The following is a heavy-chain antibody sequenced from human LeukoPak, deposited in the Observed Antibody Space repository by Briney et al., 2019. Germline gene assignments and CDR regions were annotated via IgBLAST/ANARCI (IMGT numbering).Heavy chain of an antibody. CDR1: GFTLSSYE. D-gene: IGHD6-13*01. CDR3: AKTYISSRAHYYYYYYMDV. Sequence: GGSLRLSCAASGFTLSSYEMNWVRQAPGKGLEWVSYISSSGRNRYYADSVKGRFTISRDSSKNTLYLQMNSLRAEDTAVYYCAKTYISSRAHYYYYYYMDVWGKGTTVTISS. V-gene: IGHV3-48*03. J-gene: IGHJ6*03. CDR2: ISSSGRNR.